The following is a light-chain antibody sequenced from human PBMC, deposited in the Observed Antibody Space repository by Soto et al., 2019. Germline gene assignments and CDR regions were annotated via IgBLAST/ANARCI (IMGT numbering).Light chain of an antibody. CDR2: DVT. CDR3: LSYSSSTSPYV. CDR1: SSDVGGYNF. V-gene: IGLV2-14*01. J-gene: IGLJ1*01. Sequence: QSVLTQPASVSGSPGQSITISCTGTSSDVGGYNFVSWYQQHPGKAPKLMIYDVTHRPSGASNRFSGSKSGNTASLTISGLQAEDEADYYCLSYSSSTSPYVLGTATKVTVL.